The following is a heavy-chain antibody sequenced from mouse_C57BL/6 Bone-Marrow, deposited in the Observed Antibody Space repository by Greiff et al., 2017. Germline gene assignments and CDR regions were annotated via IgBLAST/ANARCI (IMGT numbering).Heavy chain of an antibody. D-gene: IGHD2-4*01. Sequence: VQLQQPGAELVRPGSSVKLSCKASGYTFTSYWLHLVKQRPIQGLEWIGNIDPSASETHYNQKFQDKATLTVDNSSSTAYMQLSSLTSEDSAVYYCALRDYDYDYFAYWGQGTTLTVSS. V-gene: IGHV1-52*01. CDR1: GYTFTSYW. J-gene: IGHJ2*01. CDR3: ALRDYDYDYFAY. CDR2: IDPSASET.